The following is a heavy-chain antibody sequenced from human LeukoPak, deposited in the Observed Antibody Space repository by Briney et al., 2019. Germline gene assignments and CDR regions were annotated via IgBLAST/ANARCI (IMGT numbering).Heavy chain of an antibody. V-gene: IGHV4-30-4*01. CDR2: IHYSGGS. D-gene: IGHD3-22*01. CDR3: ARDLRGYGVLNI. Sequence: SETLSLTCTVSGDSISHGDYYWSWVRQPPGKGLEWIGYIHYSGGSQYNPSLQSRVIMSVDTSKNQWSLKLSSVTAADTALYYCARDLRGYGVLNIWGQGTLVTVSS. J-gene: IGHJ4*02. CDR1: GDSISHGDYY.